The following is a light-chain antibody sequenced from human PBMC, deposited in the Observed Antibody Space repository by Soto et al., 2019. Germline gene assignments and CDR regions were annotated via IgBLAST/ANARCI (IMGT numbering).Light chain of an antibody. V-gene: IGKV3-15*01. CDR3: QQYSQWPPWT. CDR1: QRLSGN. J-gene: IGKJ1*01. CDR2: RAS. Sequence: IVMTQSPATLAGSPGETVTLSCRASQRLSGNLAWYQQKPGQAPRLLIFRASTRATGVPARFSGRGSGTEFTLTISGLQSEDFAVYYCQQYSQWPPWTFGPGTKVEIK.